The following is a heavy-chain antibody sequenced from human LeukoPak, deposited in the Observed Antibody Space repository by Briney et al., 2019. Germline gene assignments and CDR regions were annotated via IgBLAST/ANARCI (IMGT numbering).Heavy chain of an antibody. J-gene: IGHJ4*02. V-gene: IGHV3-11*05. CDR3: ARGLYYYGTSAYFDS. Sequence: GGSLRLSCTASGFPFSDYYMTWIRQAPGKGLEWVSYMSPSSASTDYADPLKGRFTISRDNAKNSLFLQMTSLRADDMAVYYCARGLYYYGTSAYFDSWGQGTLVTVSS. CDR2: MSPSSAST. D-gene: IGHD3-10*01. CDR1: GFPFSDYY.